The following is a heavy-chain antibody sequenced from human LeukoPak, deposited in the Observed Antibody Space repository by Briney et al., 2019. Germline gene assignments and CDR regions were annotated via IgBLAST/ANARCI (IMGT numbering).Heavy chain of an antibody. CDR1: GGSISSSSYY. J-gene: IGHJ4*02. CDR2: IYYSGST. V-gene: IGHV4-39*01. CDR3: ARQGRHYYGSGSFDY. D-gene: IGHD3-10*01. Sequence: SETLSLTCTVSGGSISSSSYYWGWIRQPPGKGLEWIGSIYYSGSTYYNPSLKRRVTISVDTSKNQFFLKLSSVTAADTAVYYCARQGRHYYGSGSFDYWGQGTLVTVSS.